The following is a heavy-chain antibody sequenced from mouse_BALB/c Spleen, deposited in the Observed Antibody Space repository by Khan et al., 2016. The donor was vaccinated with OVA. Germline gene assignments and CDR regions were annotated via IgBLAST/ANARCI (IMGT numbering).Heavy chain of an antibody. CDR2: IWPGGST. CDR1: GFSLTSYG. V-gene: IGHV2-9*02. J-gene: IGHJ1*01. CDR3: ARDYGSSFEYFDV. D-gene: IGHD1-1*01. Sequence: QVQLKESGPGLVAPSQSLSITCTVSGFSLTSYGVHWVRQPPGKGLEWLGLIWPGGSTNYNSPLMSRLTTKTDNSTSQVFLKMNSLQTDDTAMYYCARDYGSSFEYFDVWGAGTTVTVSS.